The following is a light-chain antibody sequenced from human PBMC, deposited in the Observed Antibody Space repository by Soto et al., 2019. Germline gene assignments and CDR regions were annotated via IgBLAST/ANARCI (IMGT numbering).Light chain of an antibody. CDR1: SSDIGGYKY. V-gene: IGLV2-14*01. J-gene: IGLJ1*01. CDR2: EGS. CDR3: GSDTNSLYV. Sequence: QSVLTQPASVSGSPGQSITISCTGTSSDIGGYKYVSWYQQHPGKAPKLMIYEGSNRPSGVSDRFSGSKSGNTASLTISGLQYEDEADYYCGSDTNSLYVFGTGTKVTVL.